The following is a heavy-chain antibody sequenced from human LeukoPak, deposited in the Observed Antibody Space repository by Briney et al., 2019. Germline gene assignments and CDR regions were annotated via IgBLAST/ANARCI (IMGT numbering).Heavy chain of an antibody. J-gene: IGHJ4*02. CDR2: IYSGGTT. D-gene: IGHD2-15*01. V-gene: IGHV3-53*01. CDR1: GSTVSSNY. Sequence: GGSLRLSCAASGSTVSSNYMSWVRQAPGKGLEWVSVIYSGGTTYYAGSVKGRFTLSRDNSKNTLYLQMNSLRAEDTAVYYCARGYCSGGNCYHFDYWGQGALVTVSS. CDR3: ARGYCSGGNCYHFDY.